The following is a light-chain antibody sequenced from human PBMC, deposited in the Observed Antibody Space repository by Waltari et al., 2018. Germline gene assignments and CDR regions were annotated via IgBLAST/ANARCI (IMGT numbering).Light chain of an antibody. V-gene: IGLV2-14*03. CDR3: TSQTLDGVVL. Sequence: QSALTQPASVSGSPGQSITISCTGIGSAIDDSDFVSLYQHHPGQAPRVIIYDVTNRPSGISDRFSASKSAHTASLTISGLQPEDEGDYYCTSQTLDGVVLFGGGTQVTVL. CDR1: GSAIDDSDF. CDR2: DVT. J-gene: IGLJ3*02.